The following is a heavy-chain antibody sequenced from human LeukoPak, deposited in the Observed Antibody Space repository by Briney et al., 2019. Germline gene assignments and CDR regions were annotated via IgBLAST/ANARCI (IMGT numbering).Heavy chain of an antibody. CDR2: ISWDGGTR. D-gene: IGHD2-15*01. CDR3: AKEMVVAAALDY. J-gene: IGHJ4*02. CDR1: GFTFDDYT. Sequence: GGSLRLSCAASGFTFDDYTIHWVRQAPGKGLEWVSLISWDGGTRYYADSVKGRFTISRDNSKNSLYLQMNSLRTEDTALYYCAKEMVVAAALDYWGQGTLVTVSS. V-gene: IGHV3-43*01.